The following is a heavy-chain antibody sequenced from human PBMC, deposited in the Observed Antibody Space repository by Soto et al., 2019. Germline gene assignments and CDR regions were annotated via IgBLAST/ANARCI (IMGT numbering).Heavy chain of an antibody. J-gene: IGHJ4*02. CDR3: ANGDYSSGGQ. CDR2: ISGGGGST. D-gene: IGHD6-19*01. Sequence: EVQLLESGGGLVQPGGSLRLSCVDSGFTFSSYAMSWVRQAPGKGLEWVSAISGGGGSTHYADSVKGRFTISRDNSKNTRYLQMNILRAEDTAVYYCANGDYSSGGQWVQGTLVTVSS. CDR1: GFTFSSYA. V-gene: IGHV3-23*01.